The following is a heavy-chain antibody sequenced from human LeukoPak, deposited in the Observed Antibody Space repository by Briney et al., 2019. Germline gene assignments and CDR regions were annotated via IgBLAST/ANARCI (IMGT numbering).Heavy chain of an antibody. D-gene: IGHD5-12*01. CDR2: IYYSGST. Sequence: PSETLSLTCTVSGGSISSYYWSWIRQPPGKGLEWIGYIYYSGSTNYNPSLKSRVTISVDTSKNQFSLRLSSVTAADTAVYYCARGGGLRGYDPFDYWGQGTLVTVSS. CDR3: ARGGGLRGYDPFDY. V-gene: IGHV4-59*12. J-gene: IGHJ4*02. CDR1: GGSISSYY.